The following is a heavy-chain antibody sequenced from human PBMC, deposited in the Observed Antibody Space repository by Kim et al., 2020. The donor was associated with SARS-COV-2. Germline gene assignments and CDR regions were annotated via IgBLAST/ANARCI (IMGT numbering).Heavy chain of an antibody. V-gene: IGHV3-33*01. CDR1: GFTFGANG. Sequence: GGSLRLSCAASGFTFGANGMNWVRQAPGKGLEWVAVICYDGSHTYYADSVKGRFIISRDNSKKTLYLQMNSLRAEDTALYYCARGLDSSGYLYEDA. D-gene: IGHD3-22*01. J-gene: IGHJ3*01. CDR2: ICYDGSHT. CDR3: ARGLDSSGYLYEDA.